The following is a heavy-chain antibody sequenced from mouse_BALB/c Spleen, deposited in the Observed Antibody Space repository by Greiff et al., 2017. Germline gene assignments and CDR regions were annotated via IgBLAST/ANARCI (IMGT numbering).Heavy chain of an antibody. V-gene: IGHV1S81*02. Sequence: VQLQQSGAELVKPGASVKLSCKASGYTFTSYYMYWVKQRPGQGLEWIGEINPSNGGTNFNEKFKSKSTLTADKSSSTAYMQLSSLTSEDSAVYYCTAYYRYDYFDYWGQGTTLTVSS. D-gene: IGHD2-14*01. J-gene: IGHJ2*01. CDR2: INPSNGGT. CDR1: GYTFTSYY. CDR3: TAYYRYDYFDY.